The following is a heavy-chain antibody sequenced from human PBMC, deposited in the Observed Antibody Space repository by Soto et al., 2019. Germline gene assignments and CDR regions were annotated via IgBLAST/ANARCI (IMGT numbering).Heavy chain of an antibody. CDR1: GGSISSYY. CDR2: IYYSGST. CDR3: ARAAIAAAGRSYYGMDV. D-gene: IGHD6-13*01. Sequence: KTSETLSLTCTVSGGSISSYYWSWIRQPPGKGLEWIGYIYYSGSTNYNPSLKSRVTISVDTSKNQFSLKLSSVTAADTAVYYCARAAIAAAGRSYYGMDVWGQGTTVTVSS. J-gene: IGHJ6*02. V-gene: IGHV4-59*01.